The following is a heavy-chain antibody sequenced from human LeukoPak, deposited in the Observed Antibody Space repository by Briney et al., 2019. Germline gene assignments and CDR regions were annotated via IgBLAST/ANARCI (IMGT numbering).Heavy chain of an antibody. CDR2: ISYDGDNK. V-gene: IGHV3-30-3*01. Sequence: PGGSLRLSCAASGFTFSDYTMHWVRQAPGKGLEWVAVISYDGDNKYYADSVRGRFTISRDNSKNTLYLQMNSLRPEDTAVYYCARARDTAMVRYYFDYWSQGTLVTVSS. J-gene: IGHJ4*02. CDR3: ARARDTAMVRYYFDY. CDR1: GFTFSDYT. D-gene: IGHD5-18*01.